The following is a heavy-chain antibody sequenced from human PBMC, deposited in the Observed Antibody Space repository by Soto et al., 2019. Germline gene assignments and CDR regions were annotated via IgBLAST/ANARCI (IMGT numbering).Heavy chain of an antibody. J-gene: IGHJ5*02. Sequence: EVQLVESGGGLVQPGGSLKISCAASGITFSDSAMHWVRQASGKGLEWVGRIKSKADNYATAYAASVRGRFIISRDDSKNTAYLHMNSLKTEDTAVYFCTRLSRSGVFGVDPWGRGTLVTVSS. D-gene: IGHD3-10*01. V-gene: IGHV3-73*02. CDR2: IKSKADNYAT. CDR3: TRLSRSGVFGVDP. CDR1: GITFSDSA.